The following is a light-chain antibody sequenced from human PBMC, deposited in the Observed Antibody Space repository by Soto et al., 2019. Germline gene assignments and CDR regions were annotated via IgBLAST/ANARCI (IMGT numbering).Light chain of an antibody. J-gene: IGLJ1*01. CDR3: TSYTGSSNPYV. CDR2: DVS. CDR1: SSDVGSYNY. V-gene: IGLV2-14*03. Sequence: SALTQPASLSGSPGRLIAISCTGTSSDVGSYNYVSWYQQHPDKAPRLIIYDVSNRPSGVSDRFSGSKSGNTASLTISGLQAEDEADYYCTSYTGSSNPYVFGVGNKVTVL.